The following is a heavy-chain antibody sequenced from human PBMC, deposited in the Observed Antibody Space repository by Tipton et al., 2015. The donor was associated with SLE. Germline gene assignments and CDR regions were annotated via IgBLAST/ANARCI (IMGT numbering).Heavy chain of an antibody. CDR2: ILHTGSA. Sequence: TLSLTCVVSGASISTEGYSWSWIRQPPGKGLEWIGYILHTGSAYYNPSLKSRVTISVDTSKNQFSLKLSSVTAADTAVYYCARQDSSGPDYWGQGTLVTVSS. D-gene: IGHD6-19*01. CDR3: ARQDSSGPDY. CDR1: GASISTEGYS. J-gene: IGHJ4*02. V-gene: IGHV4-30-2*01.